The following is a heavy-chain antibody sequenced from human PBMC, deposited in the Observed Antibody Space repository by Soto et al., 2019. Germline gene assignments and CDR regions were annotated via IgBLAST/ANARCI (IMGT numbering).Heavy chain of an antibody. CDR3: AAAESGWYHTWFDP. CDR1: GFTFTSSA. CDR2: IVVGSGNT. Sequence: GASVKVSCKASGFTFTSSAVQWVRQARGQRLEWIGWIVVGSGNTNYAQKFQERVTITRDMSTSTAYMELSSLRSEDTAVYYCAAAESGWYHTWFDPWGQGTLVTVSS. J-gene: IGHJ5*02. D-gene: IGHD6-19*01. V-gene: IGHV1-58*01.